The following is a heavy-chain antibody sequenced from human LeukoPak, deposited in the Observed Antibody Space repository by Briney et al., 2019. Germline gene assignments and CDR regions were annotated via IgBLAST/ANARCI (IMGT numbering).Heavy chain of an antibody. V-gene: IGHV1-8*03. CDR1: GYTFTGYY. Sequence: ASVKVSCKASGYTFTGYYMHWVRQATGQGLEWMGWMNPNSGNTGYAQKFQGRVTITRNTSISTAYMELSSLRSVDTAVYYCAAHIVGATDAFDIWGQGTMVTVSS. D-gene: IGHD1-26*01. J-gene: IGHJ3*02. CDR3: AAHIVGATDAFDI. CDR2: MNPNSGNT.